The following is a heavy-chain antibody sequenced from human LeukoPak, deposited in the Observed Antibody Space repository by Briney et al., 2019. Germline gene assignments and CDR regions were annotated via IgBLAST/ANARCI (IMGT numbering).Heavy chain of an antibody. CDR1: GYSISSGFY. CDR3: ARGLSSSWYWFDT. Sequence: SETLSLTCSVSGFSGYSISSGFYWGWIRQPPGKGLEWIGSIFHSGSTYYNPSLKSRVTLSVDTSNNQFSLKLSSLTAADTAVYYCARGLSSSWYWFDTWGQGTLVTVSS. V-gene: IGHV4-38-2*02. CDR2: IFHSGST. J-gene: IGHJ5*02. D-gene: IGHD6-13*01.